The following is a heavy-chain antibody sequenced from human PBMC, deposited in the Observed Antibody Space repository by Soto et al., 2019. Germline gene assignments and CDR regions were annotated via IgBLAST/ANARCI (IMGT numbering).Heavy chain of an antibody. V-gene: IGHV1-18*01. CDR2: ISAYNGNT. CDR1: GYTFTSYG. CDR3: ARFHRSYYYYGMDV. Sequence: ASVKVSCKASGYTFTSYGISWVRQAPGQGLEWMGWISAYNGNTNYAQKLQGRVTMTTDTSTSTAYMELRSLRSDGTAVYYCARFHRSYYYYGMDVWGQGTTVTVSS. J-gene: IGHJ6*02.